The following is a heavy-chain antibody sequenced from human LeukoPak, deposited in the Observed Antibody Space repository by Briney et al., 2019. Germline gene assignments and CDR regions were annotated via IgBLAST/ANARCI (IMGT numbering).Heavy chain of an antibody. CDR2: IIPIFGTA. CDR1: GYTFTSYD. Sequence: GASVKVSCKASGYTFTSYDINWVRQATGQGLEWMGGIIPIFGTANYAQKFQGRVTITADESTSTAYMELSSLRSEDTAVYYCARGEGYCSGGSCYPAFDYWGQGTLVTVSS. CDR3: ARGEGYCSGGSCYPAFDY. J-gene: IGHJ4*02. V-gene: IGHV1-69*13. D-gene: IGHD2-15*01.